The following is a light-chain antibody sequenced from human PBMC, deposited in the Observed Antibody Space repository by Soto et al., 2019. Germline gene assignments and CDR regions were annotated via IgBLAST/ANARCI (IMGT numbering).Light chain of an antibody. Sequence: QSVLTQPASVSGSPGQSITISCTGTSSDIGGYNYVSWYQHHPGKAPKLMIYDVSNRPSGVSNRFSGSKSGNTASLTISGLQAEDEADYYCSSGVVFGGGTKLTVL. CDR3: SSGVV. J-gene: IGLJ2*01. CDR1: SSDIGGYNY. CDR2: DVS. V-gene: IGLV2-14*03.